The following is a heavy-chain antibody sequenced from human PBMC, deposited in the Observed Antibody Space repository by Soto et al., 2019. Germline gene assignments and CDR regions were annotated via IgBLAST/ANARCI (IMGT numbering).Heavy chain of an antibody. J-gene: IGHJ4*02. CDR3: ARHRGPAPVY. Sequence: PSETLSLTCTVSGGSISGYYWTWIRQPPGKGLEWIGSLFYGGTTDYNPSRKSRLTMSLDTSKNHFSLKLRSVTAADTAVYYCARHRGPAPVYWGQGTLVTVSS. D-gene: IGHD3-10*01. CDR2: LFYGGTT. V-gene: IGHV4-39*01. CDR1: GGSISGYY.